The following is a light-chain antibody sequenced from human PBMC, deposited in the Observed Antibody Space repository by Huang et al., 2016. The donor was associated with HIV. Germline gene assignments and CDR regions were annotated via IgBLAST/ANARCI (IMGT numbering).Light chain of an antibody. CDR1: QSISSN. V-gene: IGKV3-15*01. CDR3: QQYNNWHA. Sequence: ETVITQSPATLSVSPGERATLSCRASQSISSNLAWYQQKPGQAPRLLIYGASTRATGIPARFSASGSGTEFYLTISSLQSEDFAVYYCQQYNNWHAFGQGTKLEIK. CDR2: GAS. J-gene: IGKJ2*01.